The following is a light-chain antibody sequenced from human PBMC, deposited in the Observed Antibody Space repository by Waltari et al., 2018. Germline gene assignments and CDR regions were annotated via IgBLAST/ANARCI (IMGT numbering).Light chain of an antibody. CDR3: GTWDSSLSGAV. CDR2: EDT. V-gene: IGLV1-51*02. Sequence: QSVLTPPPSVSAAPGQRVTNPCSGGRSHIGKNYVAWYRQFPGSAPKLLLYEDTERPAGVPGRFSGSKSGTSATLDITGLQPGDEAEYYCGTWDSSLSGAVFGGGTLLTVL. J-gene: IGLJ7*01. CDR1: RSHIGKNY.